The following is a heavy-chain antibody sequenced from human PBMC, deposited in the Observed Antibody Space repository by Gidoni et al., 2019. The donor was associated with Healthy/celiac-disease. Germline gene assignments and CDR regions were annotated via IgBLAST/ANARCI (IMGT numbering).Heavy chain of an antibody. CDR2: INHSGST. J-gene: IGHJ6*02. V-gene: IGHV4-34*01. CDR3: ARTRLELGDNYSNTTYYYYYGMDV. CDR1: GGSFSGYY. Sequence: QVQLQQWGAGLLKPSETLSLTCAVYGGSFSGYYWSWIRQPPGKGLEWIGEINHSGSTNYNPSLKSRVTISVDTSKNQFSLKLSSVTAADTAVYYCARTRLELGDNYSNTTYYYYYGMDVWGQGTTVTVSS. D-gene: IGHD4-4*01.